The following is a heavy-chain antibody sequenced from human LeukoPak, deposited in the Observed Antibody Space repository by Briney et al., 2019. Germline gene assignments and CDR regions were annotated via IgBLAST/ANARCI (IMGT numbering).Heavy chain of an antibody. V-gene: IGHV4-61*02. J-gene: IGHJ4*02. D-gene: IGHD3-22*01. CDR3: ARVNYDSSGYYYGVVDY. Sequence: SETLSLTCTVSGGSISSGSYYWSWIRQPAGKGLEWIGRIYTSGSTNYNPSLKSRVTISVDTSKNQFSLKLSSVTAADTAVYYCARVNYDSSGYYYGVVDYWGQGTLVTVSS. CDR1: GGSISSGSYY. CDR2: IYTSGST.